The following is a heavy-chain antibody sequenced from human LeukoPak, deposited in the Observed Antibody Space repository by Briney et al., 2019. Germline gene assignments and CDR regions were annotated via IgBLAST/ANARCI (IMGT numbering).Heavy chain of an antibody. CDR1: GFTFSSYW. J-gene: IGHJ4*02. V-gene: IGHV3-7*01. D-gene: IGHD4-17*01. CDR3: AREDHVYGVLFDY. Sequence: GGSLRLSCAASGFTFSSYWMSWVRQAPGKGLEWVANIKQDGSEKYYVDSVKGRFTISRDNAKNSLYLQMNSLRAEDTAVYYCAREDHVYGVLFDYWGQGTLVTVSS. CDR2: IKQDGSEK.